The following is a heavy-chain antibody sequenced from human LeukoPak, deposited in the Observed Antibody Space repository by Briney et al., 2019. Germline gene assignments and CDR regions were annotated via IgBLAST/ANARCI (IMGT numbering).Heavy chain of an antibody. V-gene: IGHV4-59*01. J-gene: IGHJ4*02. Sequence: PSETLSLTCTVSGGSISSYYWSSIRQPPGKGLEWIGYIYYSGSTNYNPSLKSRVTISVDTSKNQFSLKLSSVTAADTAVYYCASGYYYDSSGRFDYWGQGTLVTVSS. D-gene: IGHD3-22*01. CDR1: GGSISSYY. CDR2: IYYSGST. CDR3: ASGYYYDSSGRFDY.